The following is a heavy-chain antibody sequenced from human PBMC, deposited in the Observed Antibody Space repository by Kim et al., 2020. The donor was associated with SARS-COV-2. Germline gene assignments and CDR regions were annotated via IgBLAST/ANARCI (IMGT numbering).Heavy chain of an antibody. J-gene: IGHJ4*02. CDR2: ISWNSGNI. CDR3: AKDPGYSYGYPDY. V-gene: IGHV3-9*01. D-gene: IGHD5-18*01. CDR1: GFTFDDYA. Sequence: GGSLRLSCAASGFTFDDYAMHWVRQAPGKGLEWVSGISWNSGNIGYADSVKGRFTISRDNAKNSLYLQMNSLRVEDTALYYCAKDPGYSYGYPDYWGQGT.